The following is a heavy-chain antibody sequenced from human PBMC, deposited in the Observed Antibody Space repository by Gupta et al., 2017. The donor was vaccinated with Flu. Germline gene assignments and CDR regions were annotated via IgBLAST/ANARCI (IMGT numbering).Heavy chain of an antibody. J-gene: IGHJ4*02. Sequence: QVKLVDSGGGVVKSGRYLRLFCVGSGFSFGRYGVQWVRQAPGTGLEGVSNIWYEGSNEYYADSVKGLFTIAIDNSKNTLLVQMSSLRAEDTAVYYCARGGQYQLSRVDYWGQGTLVTVSS. CDR2: IWYEGSNE. CDR3: ARGGQYQLSRVDY. D-gene: IGHD2-2*01. CDR1: GFSFGRYG. V-gene: IGHV3-33*01.